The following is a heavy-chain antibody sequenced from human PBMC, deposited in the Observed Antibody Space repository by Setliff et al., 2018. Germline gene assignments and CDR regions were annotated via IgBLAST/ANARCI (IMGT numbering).Heavy chain of an antibody. J-gene: IGHJ6*01. CDR2: MNPGGGST. V-gene: IGHV1-46*02. Sequence: GASVKVSCKASGYTFNTYYMHWVRQAPGQGLEWMGIMNPGGGSTTYAPKFQGRVTMTRDTSTTTVYMELRNLRSDDTAVYYCARDGITRQDGGGLDVWGQGTTVTVSS. CDR1: GYTFNTYY. CDR3: ARDGITRQDGGGLDV. D-gene: IGHD3-10*01.